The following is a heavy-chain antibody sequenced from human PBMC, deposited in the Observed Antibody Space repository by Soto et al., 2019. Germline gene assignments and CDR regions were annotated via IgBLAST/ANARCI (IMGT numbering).Heavy chain of an antibody. Sequence: ASVKVSCKASGGTFSSYAISWVRQAPGQGLEWMGGIIPIFGTANYAQKFQGRVTITADESTSTAYMELSSLRSEDTAVYYCARDRRYDFWSGYNDAFDIWGQGKMVTVSS. J-gene: IGHJ3*02. V-gene: IGHV1-69*13. CDR3: ARDRRYDFWSGYNDAFDI. D-gene: IGHD3-3*01. CDR2: IIPIFGTA. CDR1: GGTFSSYA.